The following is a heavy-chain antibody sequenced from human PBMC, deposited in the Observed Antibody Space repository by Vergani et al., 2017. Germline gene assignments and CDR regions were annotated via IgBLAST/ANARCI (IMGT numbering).Heavy chain of an antibody. Sequence: QVQLQESGPGLVKPSETLSLTCTVSGGSISSYYWSWIRQPAGKGLEWIGRIYTSGSTNYNPSLKSRVTMSVDTSKNQFSLKLSSMTAADTTVYYCAREGSYCSSTSCYTTPFDYWGQGTLVTVSS. CDR1: GGSISSYY. D-gene: IGHD2-2*02. V-gene: IGHV4-4*07. CDR3: AREGSYCSSTSCYTTPFDY. J-gene: IGHJ4*02. CDR2: IYTSGST.